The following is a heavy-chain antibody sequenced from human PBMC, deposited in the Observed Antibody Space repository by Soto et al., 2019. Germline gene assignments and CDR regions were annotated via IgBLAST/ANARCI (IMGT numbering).Heavy chain of an antibody. CDR2: ISWNSATL. CDR3: ARESEDLTSNFDY. CDR1: GFIFENFA. J-gene: IGHJ4*02. Sequence: DVQLVESGGGLVQPGGSVRLSCVGSGFIFENFAMNWVRQVPGKGLEWVSGISWNSATLAYADSVKGRFIVSRDNAKNILYLQMNSLRPEDAALYYCARESEDLTSNFDYWGQGTLVTVSS. V-gene: IGHV3-9*01.